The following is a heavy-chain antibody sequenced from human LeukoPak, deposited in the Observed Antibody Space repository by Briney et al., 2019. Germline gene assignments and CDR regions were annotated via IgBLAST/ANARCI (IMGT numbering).Heavy chain of an antibody. CDR3: ARDRGVAARPDGMDV. Sequence: PSETLSLTCSVSGGSISSYYWSWIRQPPGKGLEWIGYMYYSGSANYNPSLKSRVTMSVDTSKNQFSPKLSSVTAADTAVYYCARDRGVAARPDGMDVWGQGTTVTVSS. V-gene: IGHV4-59*01. CDR1: GGSISSYY. CDR2: MYYSGSA. D-gene: IGHD6-6*01. J-gene: IGHJ6*02.